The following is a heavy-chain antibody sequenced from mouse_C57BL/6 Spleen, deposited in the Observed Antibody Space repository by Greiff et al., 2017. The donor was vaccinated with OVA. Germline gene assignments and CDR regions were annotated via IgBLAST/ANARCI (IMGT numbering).Heavy chain of an antibody. Sequence: VQLQQSGAELVKPGASVKLSCTASGFNIKDYYMHWVKQRTEQGLEWIGRIDPEDGETKYDPKFQGKATITADTSSNTAYLQLSSLTSEDTAVYYCAPVGTYYGYDEGFAYWGQGTLVTVSA. V-gene: IGHV14-2*01. CDR2: IDPEDGET. CDR3: APVGTYYGYDEGFAY. J-gene: IGHJ3*01. CDR1: GFNIKDYY. D-gene: IGHD2-9*01.